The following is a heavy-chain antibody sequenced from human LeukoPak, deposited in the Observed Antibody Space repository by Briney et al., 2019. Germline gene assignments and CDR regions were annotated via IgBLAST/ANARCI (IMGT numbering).Heavy chain of an antibody. D-gene: IGHD7-27*01. CDR2: ISAYSGNT. V-gene: IGHV1-18*01. J-gene: IGHJ6*03. Sequence: ASVKVSCKASGGTFSSYAISWVRQAPGQGLEWMGWISAYSGNTHYAQKFQGRVTMTTDTSTTTAYMELRGLRSDDTAVYYCARAEKPNWGNYYYYCIDVWGKGTTVTVSS. CDR3: ARAEKPNWGNYYYYCIDV. CDR1: GGTFSSYA.